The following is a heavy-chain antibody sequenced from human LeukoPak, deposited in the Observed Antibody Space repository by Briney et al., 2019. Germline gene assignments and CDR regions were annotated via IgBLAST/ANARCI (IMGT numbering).Heavy chain of an antibody. V-gene: IGHV4-39*01. Sequence: SETLSLTCTVSGGSISSSSYYWGWIRQPPGKGLEWIGSIYYSGSTYYNPSLKSRVTISVDTSKNQFSLKLSSVTAADTAVYYCARQLWFREFMDYWGQGTLVTVSS. CDR2: IYYSGST. D-gene: IGHD3-10*01. CDR1: GGSISSSSYY. CDR3: ARQLWFREFMDY. J-gene: IGHJ4*02.